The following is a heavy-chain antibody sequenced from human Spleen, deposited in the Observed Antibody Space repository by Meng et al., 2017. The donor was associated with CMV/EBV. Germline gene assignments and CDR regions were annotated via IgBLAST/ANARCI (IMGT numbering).Heavy chain of an antibody. CDR1: GFTFSSYA. CDR3: ARDELTTFEY. CDR2: IQQGGGEK. Sequence: GESLKISCAVSGFTFSSYAMSWVRQAPGKGLEWVAKIQQGGGEKYYVDSVKGRFSISRDNAKNSVYLQMNNLRVDDTAVYYCARDELTTFEYWGQGTPVTVSS. D-gene: IGHD1-1*01. V-gene: IGHV3-7*01. J-gene: IGHJ4*02.